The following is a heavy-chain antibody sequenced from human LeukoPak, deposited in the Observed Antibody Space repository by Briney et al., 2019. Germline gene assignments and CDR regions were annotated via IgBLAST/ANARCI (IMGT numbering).Heavy chain of an antibody. CDR2: ISSSSSYI. V-gene: IGHV3-21*01. J-gene: IGHJ4*02. CDR1: GFTFSSYS. D-gene: IGHD3-22*01. Sequence: GGSLRLSCAASGFTFSSYSMNWVRQAPGKGLEWVLSISSSSSYIYYADSVKGRFTISRDNAKNSLYLQMNSLRAEDTAVYYCAGDSSGYYPYYFDYWGQGTLVTVSS. CDR3: AGDSSGYYPYYFDY.